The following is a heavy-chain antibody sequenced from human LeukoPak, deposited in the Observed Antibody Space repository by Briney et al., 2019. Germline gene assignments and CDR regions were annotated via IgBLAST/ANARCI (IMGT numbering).Heavy chain of an antibody. CDR1: GFTVSGNY. D-gene: IGHD6-13*01. CDR2: IHTSGTT. V-gene: IGHV3-53*01. Sequence: AGGSLRLSCAVSGFTVSGNYMSWVRQAPGKSLEWVSVIHTSGTTYYADSVKGRFTISRDNSRNTVFLQMNGLRAEDTAVYYCAIDSHSWWRADNWGQRTLVTVSS. CDR3: AIDSHSWWRADN. J-gene: IGHJ4*02.